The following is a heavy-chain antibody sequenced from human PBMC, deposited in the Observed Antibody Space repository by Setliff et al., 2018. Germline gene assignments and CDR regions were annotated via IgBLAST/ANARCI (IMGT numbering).Heavy chain of an antibody. D-gene: IGHD3-22*01. J-gene: IGHJ6*02. CDR1: GGSFSGYF. V-gene: IGHV4-34*01. CDR3: ARGRYYESSAYRYHYYGMDV. CDR2: VNDSGSA. Sequence: SETLSLTCDVFGGSFSGYFWAWIRQSPGKGLEWIGDVNDSGSANYKPSLKSRLTISRDTSKNQLSLNLSSVTAADTAVYYYARGRYYESSAYRYHYYGMDVWGQGTTVTVSS.